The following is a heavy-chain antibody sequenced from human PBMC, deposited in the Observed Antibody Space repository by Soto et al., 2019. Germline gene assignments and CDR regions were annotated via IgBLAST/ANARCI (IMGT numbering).Heavy chain of an antibody. J-gene: IGHJ6*02. V-gene: IGHV3-53*02. Sequence: EVQLVETGGGLIQPGGSLRLSCLASGFSVTTNYIIWVRQPPGKGLEWVSTTFTGGSTYYADSVKGRFSISRDNSKNTVYLQMNNLRVEDTAVYYCAKKPPSSIQGWAFGMDVWGQGTTVSVSS. CDR2: TFTGGST. CDR1: GFSVTTNY. D-gene: IGHD1-26*01. CDR3: AKKPPSSIQGWAFGMDV.